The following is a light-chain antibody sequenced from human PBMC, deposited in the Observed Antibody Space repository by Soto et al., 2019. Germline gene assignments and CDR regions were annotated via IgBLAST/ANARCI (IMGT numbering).Light chain of an antibody. J-gene: IGKJ4*01. V-gene: IGKV3D-20*02. CDR3: QQRSNWLT. CDR1: QTVSSNY. Sequence: EIVMTHSPATLSVSPGERATLSFRASQTVSSNYLAWCQQRPGQAPRLLIYDASNRATGIPARFSGSGSGTDFTLTISSLEPEDFAVYYCQQRSNWLTFGGGTKVDIK. CDR2: DAS.